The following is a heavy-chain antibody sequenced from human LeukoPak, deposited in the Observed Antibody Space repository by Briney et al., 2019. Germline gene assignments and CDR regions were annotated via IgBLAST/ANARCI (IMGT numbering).Heavy chain of an antibody. Sequence: SETLSLTCTVSGGSISSYYWSWIRQPAGKGLEWIGRIYTSGSTNYNPSLKSRVTMSVDTSKNQFSLKLSSVTAADTAVYYCARVDSSSWYRAFDIWGQGTMVTVSS. CDR3: ARVDSSSWYRAFDI. V-gene: IGHV4-4*07. CDR1: GGSISSYY. D-gene: IGHD6-13*01. CDR2: IYTSGST. J-gene: IGHJ3*02.